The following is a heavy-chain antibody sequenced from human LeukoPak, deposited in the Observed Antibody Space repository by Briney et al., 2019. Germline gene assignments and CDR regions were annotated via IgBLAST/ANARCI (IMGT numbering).Heavy chain of an antibody. Sequence: GGSLRLSCAASGFTLGDYAMSWVRQAPGKGLEWVGFIRSKAYGGTTEYAASVKGRFTISRDDSKSIAYLQMNSLKTEDTAVYYCTRGGSYYDSSGYCDYWGQGTLVTVSS. CDR3: TRGGSYYDSSGYCDY. D-gene: IGHD3-22*01. CDR1: GFTLGDYA. J-gene: IGHJ4*02. CDR2: IRSKAYGGTT. V-gene: IGHV3-49*04.